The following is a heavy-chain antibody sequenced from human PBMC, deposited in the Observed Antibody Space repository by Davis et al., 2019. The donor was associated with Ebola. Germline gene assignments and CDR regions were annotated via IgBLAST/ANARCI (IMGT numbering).Heavy chain of an antibody. D-gene: IGHD3-3*01. CDR3: ARVDYDFWSGYYTGNWFDP. CDR1: GGSISSYY. CDR2: IYYSGST. V-gene: IGHV4-59*01. J-gene: IGHJ5*02. Sequence: MPSETLSLTCTVSGGSISSYYWSWIRQPPGKGLEWIGYIYYSGSTNYNPSLKSRVTISVDTSKNQFSLKLRSVTAADTAVYYCARVDYDFWSGYYTGNWFDPWGQGTLVTVSS.